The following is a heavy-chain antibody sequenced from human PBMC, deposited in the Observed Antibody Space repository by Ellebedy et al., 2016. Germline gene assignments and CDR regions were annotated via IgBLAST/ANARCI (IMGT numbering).Heavy chain of an antibody. CDR2: IRGSGDST. Sequence: GGSLRLSRAASGFSFSSYAMSWVRQAPGKGLEWVSNIRGSGDSTYYADSVKGRFTISRDNSKNTLYLQMNRLRADDTAVYYCAKSVWFGDLGGMDVWGQGTTVTVSS. D-gene: IGHD3-10*01. CDR3: AKSVWFGDLGGMDV. V-gene: IGHV3-23*01. CDR1: GFSFSSYA. J-gene: IGHJ6*02.